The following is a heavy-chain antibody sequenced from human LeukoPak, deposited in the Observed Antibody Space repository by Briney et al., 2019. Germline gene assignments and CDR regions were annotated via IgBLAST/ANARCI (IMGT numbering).Heavy chain of an antibody. CDR2: IHPNSSGT. CDR3: ARDPGRGYYAD. J-gene: IGHJ4*02. CDR1: VYTFTGSY. D-gene: IGHD3-22*01. V-gene: IGHV1-2*02. Sequence: ASVTLSCTSSVYTFTGSYMHWVRQPPGQGLDWMGWIHPNSSGTNYAQRFQGRVTMSSDTSMSTAYMELSRLRSDDTAVYYCARDPGRGYYADWGQGTLVAVSS.